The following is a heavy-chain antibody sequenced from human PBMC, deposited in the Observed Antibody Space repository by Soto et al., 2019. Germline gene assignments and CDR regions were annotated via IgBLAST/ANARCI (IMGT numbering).Heavy chain of an antibody. Sequence: QVQLVQSGAEVKKPGASVKVSCKASGYTFTSYGISRVRQAPGQGLEWLGWISAYNGNTNYAQKLQGRVTMTTDTSTSTAYMELRSLRSDDTAVYYCASSYYGSGTPYYYGMDVWGQGTTVTVSS. CDR2: ISAYNGNT. D-gene: IGHD3-10*01. CDR1: GYTFTSYG. V-gene: IGHV1-18*01. J-gene: IGHJ6*02. CDR3: ASSYYGSGTPYYYGMDV.